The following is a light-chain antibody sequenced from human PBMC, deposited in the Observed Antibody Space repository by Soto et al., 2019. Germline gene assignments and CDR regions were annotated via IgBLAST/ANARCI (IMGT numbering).Light chain of an antibody. CDR1: QSVSASN. V-gene: IGKV3-15*01. Sequence: EIVLTQSPGTLSLSPGERATLSCRASQSVSASNLAWYQQKPGQAPRLLIYGASTRVAGIPARFSGSGSGTEFSLTISSLQSEDFAVYYCQQYNNRPPDTFGQGTKLEIK. CDR2: GAS. J-gene: IGKJ2*01. CDR3: QQYNNRPPDT.